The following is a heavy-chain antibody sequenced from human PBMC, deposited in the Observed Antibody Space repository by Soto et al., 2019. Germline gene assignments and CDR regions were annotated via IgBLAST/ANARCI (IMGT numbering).Heavy chain of an antibody. CDR3: ARSGTAMVQDFDY. D-gene: IGHD5-18*01. CDR2: IYYSGST. CDR1: GGSVSSGSYY. V-gene: IGHV4-61*01. J-gene: IGHJ4*02. Sequence: SETLSLTCTVSGGSVSSGSYYWSWIRQPPGKGLEWIGYIYYSGSTNYNPSLKSRVTISVDTSKNQFSLKLSSVTAADTAVYYCARSGTAMVQDFDYWGQGTLVTVSS.